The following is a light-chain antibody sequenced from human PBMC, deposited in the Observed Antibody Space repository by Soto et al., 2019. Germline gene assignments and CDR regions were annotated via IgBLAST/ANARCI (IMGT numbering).Light chain of an antibody. J-gene: IGLJ3*02. CDR1: SSNIGAGYD. CDR3: QSYDSSLVGSV. V-gene: IGLV1-40*01. Sequence: QAVVTQPPSVSGAPGQRVTISCTGSSSNIGAGYDVHWYQQLPGTAPKLLIYDNFNRPSGVPARFSASKSGTSASLAITGLQAEDEADYYCQSYDSSLVGSVFGGGTKLTVL. CDR2: DNF.